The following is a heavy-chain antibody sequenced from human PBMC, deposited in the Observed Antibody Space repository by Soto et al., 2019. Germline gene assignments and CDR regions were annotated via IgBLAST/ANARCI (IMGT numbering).Heavy chain of an antibody. J-gene: IGHJ3*01. CDR3: ARAPYCSGGSCYAASDF. CDR2: INPSGGST. D-gene: IGHD2-15*01. CDR1: GYSFTGYY. Sequence: GASVKVDWKAAGYSFTGYYMRWGRQAPGQGLEWMGIINPSGGSTSYAQKFQGRVTMTRDTSTSTVYMELSSLRSEDTAVYYCARAPYCSGGSCYAASDFWGQGTMVTVSS. V-gene: IGHV1-46*01.